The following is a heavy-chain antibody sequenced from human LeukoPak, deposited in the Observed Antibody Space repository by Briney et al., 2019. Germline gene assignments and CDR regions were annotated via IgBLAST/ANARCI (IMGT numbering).Heavy chain of an antibody. CDR3: ARNGVRGIYIYYYYMDV. CDR2: ISGYNGNT. V-gene: IGHV1-18*01. D-gene: IGHD3-10*01. Sequence: ASVKVSPKASGYTFTSYGLSWVRQAPGQGLGWLGWISGYNGNTNYSQKFQGRVTMTTDTSTNTACMELRSLRSDDTAVYYCARNGVRGIYIYYYYMDVWGKGTTVTISS. CDR1: GYTFTSYG. J-gene: IGHJ6*03.